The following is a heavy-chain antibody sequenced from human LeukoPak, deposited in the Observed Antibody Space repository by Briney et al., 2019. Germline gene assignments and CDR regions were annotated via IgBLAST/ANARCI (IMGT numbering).Heavy chain of an antibody. CDR3: ARDGADIVATISGMDV. J-gene: IGHJ6*02. Sequence: GGSLRLSCAASGFTFSSYWMHWVRQAPGKGLVWVSRINSDGSRTSYADSVKGRFTISRDNAKNTLYLQMNSLRAEDTAVYYCARDGADIVATISGMDVWGQGTTVTVSS. CDR1: GFTFSSYW. D-gene: IGHD5-12*01. V-gene: IGHV3-74*01. CDR2: INSDGSRT.